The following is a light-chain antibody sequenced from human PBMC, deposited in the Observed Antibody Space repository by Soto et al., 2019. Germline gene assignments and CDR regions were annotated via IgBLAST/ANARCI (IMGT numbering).Light chain of an antibody. V-gene: IGKV3-15*01. CDR3: MQYTEFPWT. CDR2: GAS. CDR1: QSISNN. J-gene: IGKJ1*01. Sequence: EIVMTQSPATLSVSPGERATLSCRASQSISNNLAWYQQKLGQAPRLLIYGASTRTTGIPARFSGSGSGTDFTLRISRVEAEDVGVYYCMQYTEFPWTFGQGTKVEIK.